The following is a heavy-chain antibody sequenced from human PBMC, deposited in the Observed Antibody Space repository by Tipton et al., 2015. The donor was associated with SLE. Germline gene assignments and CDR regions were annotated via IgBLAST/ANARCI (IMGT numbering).Heavy chain of an antibody. CDR2: ISSSSSYI. CDR1: GFTFSSYS. Sequence: SLRLSCAASGFTFSSYSMNWVRQAPGKGLEWVSSISSSSSYIYYADSVKGRFTISRDNAKNSLYLQMNSLRAEDTAVYYCARIAAAVGMDVWGQGTTVTVSS. D-gene: IGHD6-13*01. CDR3: ARIAAAVGMDV. V-gene: IGHV3-21*01. J-gene: IGHJ6*02.